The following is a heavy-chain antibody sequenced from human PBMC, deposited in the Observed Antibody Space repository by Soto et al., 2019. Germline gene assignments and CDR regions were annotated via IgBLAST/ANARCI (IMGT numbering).Heavy chain of an antibody. V-gene: IGHV1-69*13. CDR1: GGTFSSYA. CDR2: IIPIFGTA. D-gene: IGHD4-17*01. Sequence: SVKVSCKASGGTFSSYAISWVRQAPGQGLEWMGGIIPIFGTANYAQKFQGRVTITADESTSTAYMELSSLRSEDTAVYYCASAVYGGNSSYYYYVMDFWGQGTTVTVSS. J-gene: IGHJ6*02. CDR3: ASAVYGGNSSYYYYVMDF.